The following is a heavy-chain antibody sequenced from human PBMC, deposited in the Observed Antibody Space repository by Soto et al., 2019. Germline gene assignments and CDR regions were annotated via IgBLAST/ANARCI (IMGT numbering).Heavy chain of an antibody. D-gene: IGHD3-16*01. J-gene: IGHJ6*02. Sequence: QLQLQESGPGLVKPSETLSLTCTVSGGSISSSSYYWGWIRQPPGKGLEWIGSIYYSGSTYYNPSLKSRVTISVDTSKNQFSLKLSSVTAADTAVYYCVRHMRLNGMDVWGQGTTVTVSS. CDR1: GGSISSSSYY. V-gene: IGHV4-39*01. CDR2: IYYSGST. CDR3: VRHMRLNGMDV.